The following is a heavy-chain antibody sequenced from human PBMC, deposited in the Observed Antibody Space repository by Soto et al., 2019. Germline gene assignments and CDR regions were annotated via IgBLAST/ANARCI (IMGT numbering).Heavy chain of an antibody. CDR3: ARDRFSVVTAMDNYYGMDV. D-gene: IGHD2-21*02. Sequence: PSETLSLTCTVSGGSISSGGYYWSWIRQHPGKGLEWIGYIYYSGSTYYNPSLKSRVTISVDTSKNQFSLKLSSVTAADTAVYYCARDRFSVVTAMDNYYGMDVWGQGTTVTVSS. CDR1: GGSISSGGYY. CDR2: IYYSGST. J-gene: IGHJ6*02. V-gene: IGHV4-31*03.